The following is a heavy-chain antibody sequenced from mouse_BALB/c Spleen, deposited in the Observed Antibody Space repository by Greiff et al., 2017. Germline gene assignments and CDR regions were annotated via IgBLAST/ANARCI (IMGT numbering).Heavy chain of an antibody. D-gene: IGHD1-1*01. CDR2: IRLKSDNYAT. J-gene: IGHJ3*01. Sequence: DVKLVESGGGLVQPGGSMKLSCVASGFTFSSYWMSWVRQSPEKGLEWVAEIRLKSDNYATHYAESVKGKFTISRDDSKSRLYLQMNSLRAEDTGIYYCTYGSPFAYWGQGTLVTVSA. V-gene: IGHV6-6*02. CDR3: TYGSPFAY. CDR1: GFTFSSYW.